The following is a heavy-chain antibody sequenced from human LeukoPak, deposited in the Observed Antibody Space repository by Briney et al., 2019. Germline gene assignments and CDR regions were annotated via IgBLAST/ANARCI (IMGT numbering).Heavy chain of an antibody. CDR3: ARTYYGSGSYYDWFDP. CDR2: IIPIFGTA. Sequence: SVNVSCKASGGTFSSYAISWVRQAPGQGLEWMGGIIPIFGTANYAQKFQGRVTITADESTSTAYMELSSLRSEDTAVYYCARTYYGSGSYYDWFDPWGQGTLVTVSS. V-gene: IGHV1-69*13. CDR1: GGTFSSYA. D-gene: IGHD3-10*01. J-gene: IGHJ5*02.